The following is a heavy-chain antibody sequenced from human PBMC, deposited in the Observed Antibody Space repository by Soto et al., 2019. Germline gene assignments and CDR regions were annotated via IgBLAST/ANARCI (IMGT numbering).Heavy chain of an antibody. D-gene: IGHD3-22*01. CDR2: INHSGST. Sequence: SETLSLTCAVYGGSFSGYYWSWIRRPPGKGLEWIGEINHSGSTNYNPSLKSRVTISVDTSKNQFSLKLSSVTAADTAVYYCARGHGPGVTMIVVGPVAFDIWGQGTMVTVSS. CDR1: GGSFSGYY. CDR3: ARGHGPGVTMIVVGPVAFDI. V-gene: IGHV4-34*01. J-gene: IGHJ3*02.